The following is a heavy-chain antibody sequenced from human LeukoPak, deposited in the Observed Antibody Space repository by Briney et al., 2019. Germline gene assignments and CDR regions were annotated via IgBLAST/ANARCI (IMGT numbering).Heavy chain of an antibody. CDR3: AKIPLDGDYSYFDY. D-gene: IGHD4-17*01. Sequence: GGSLRLSCAASGFTFTSYSMNWVRQAPGKGLEWVSTISGGGGSTYYADSVKGRFTISRDNSKNTLYLQMNSLRAEDTAVYYCAKIPLDGDYSYFDYWGQGTLVTVSS. CDR2: ISGGGGST. J-gene: IGHJ4*02. CDR1: GFTFTSYS. V-gene: IGHV3-23*01.